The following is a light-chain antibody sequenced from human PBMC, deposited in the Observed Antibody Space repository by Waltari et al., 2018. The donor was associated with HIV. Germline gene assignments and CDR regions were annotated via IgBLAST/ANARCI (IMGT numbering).Light chain of an antibody. V-gene: IGLV2-14*01. CDR3: SSYTSSSTLV. CDR2: EVS. J-gene: IGLJ1*01. Sequence: QSALTQPASVSGSPGQSITISCTGTSSAVGGYNYVSWYQQHPGKAPKLMIYEVSNRPSGFSNRFSGSKSGNTASLTISGLQAEDEADYYCSSYTSSSTLVFGTGTKVTVL. CDR1: SSAVGGYNY.